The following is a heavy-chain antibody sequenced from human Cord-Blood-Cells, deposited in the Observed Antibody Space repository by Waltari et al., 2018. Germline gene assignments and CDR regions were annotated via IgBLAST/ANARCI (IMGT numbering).Heavy chain of an antibody. Sequence: VQLVESVRGLLQPGGSMRLLCAAPGFPVRSNYMTCVPQVPGKGLEWVSVIYSGGSTYYADSVKGRFTISRDNSKNTLYLQMNSLRAEDTAVYYCAREFYSGSYYFDYWGQGTLVTVSS. J-gene: IGHJ4*02. CDR3: AREFYSGSYYFDY. CDR2: IYSGGST. D-gene: IGHD1-26*01. CDR1: GFPVRSNY. V-gene: IGHV3-53*01.